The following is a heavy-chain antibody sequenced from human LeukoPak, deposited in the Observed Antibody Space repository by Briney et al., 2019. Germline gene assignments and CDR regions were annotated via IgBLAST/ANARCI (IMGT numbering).Heavy chain of an antibody. CDR2: IRYDGSNK. J-gene: IGHJ4*02. CDR3: ARGSYSSSWKTFDY. V-gene: IGHV3-30*02. Sequence: PGGSLRLSCAASGFTCSSYGMHWVRKAPGKGLEWVAFIRYDGSNKYYADSVKGRFTISRDNSKNTLYLQMNSLTADDTAMYYCARGSYSSSWKTFDYWGQGTLVTVSS. D-gene: IGHD6-13*01. CDR1: GFTCSSYG.